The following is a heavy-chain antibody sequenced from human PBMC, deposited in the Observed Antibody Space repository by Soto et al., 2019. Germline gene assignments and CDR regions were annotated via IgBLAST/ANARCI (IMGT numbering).Heavy chain of an antibody. CDR1: GFTFDDYA. CDR2: ISWNSARI. Sequence: EVQLVESGGGLVQPGRSLRLSCGASGFTFDDYAMHWVRQAPGKGLEWVSGISWNSARIDYADSVKGRFTVSRDNAKNSLYLQMNSLRAEDTALYFCAKDILFGETSYYYGMDGWGQGTTVTVSS. V-gene: IGHV3-9*01. D-gene: IGHD3-10*01. J-gene: IGHJ6*02. CDR3: AKDILFGETSYYYGMDG.